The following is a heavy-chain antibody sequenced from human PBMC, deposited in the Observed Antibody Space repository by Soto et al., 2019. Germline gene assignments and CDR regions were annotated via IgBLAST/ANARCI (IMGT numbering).Heavy chain of an antibody. Sequence: PSETLSLTCAVYGGSFSGYYWSWIRQPPGKGLEWIGEINHSGSTNYNPSLKSRVTISVDTSKNQFSLKLSSVTAADTAVYYCARGRMATIQPRVAVPTAYYFDYWGQGTLVTVSS. D-gene: IGHD5-12*01. J-gene: IGHJ4*02. CDR3: ARGRMATIQPRVAVPTAYYFDY. V-gene: IGHV4-34*01. CDR2: INHSGST. CDR1: GGSFSGYY.